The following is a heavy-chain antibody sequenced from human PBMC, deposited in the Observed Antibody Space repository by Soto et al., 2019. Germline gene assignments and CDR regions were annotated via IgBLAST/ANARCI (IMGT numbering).Heavy chain of an antibody. CDR2: ISPMFGIT. D-gene: IGHD2-15*01. J-gene: IGHJ4*02. CDR3: AGDRGYGLGN. V-gene: IGHV1-69*12. CDR1: GGTLSSYG. Sequence: QVQLVQSGAEVKKPGSSVKVSCNVSGGTLSSYGFNWVRQAPGQGLEWMGGISPMFGITNHTQKFQDRITISADDSTNTAYMELRSLGEDDTAIYYCAGDRGYGLGNWGQGTLLTVSS.